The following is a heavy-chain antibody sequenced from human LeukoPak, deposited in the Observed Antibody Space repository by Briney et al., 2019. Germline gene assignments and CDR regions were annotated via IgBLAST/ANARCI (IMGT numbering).Heavy chain of an antibody. D-gene: IGHD2-2*01. J-gene: IGHJ4*02. CDR1: GYSFTSYW. CDR3: ARSDCSSTSCYFDY. V-gene: IGHV5-51*01. Sequence: GESLKISCKGSGYSFTSYWIGWVRQVPGKGLEGRGIIYPGDSDTRHSPSFQGQVTISSDKSISTAYLQWSSLKASDTAMYYCARSDCSSTSCYFDYWGQGTLVTVSS. CDR2: IYPGDSDT.